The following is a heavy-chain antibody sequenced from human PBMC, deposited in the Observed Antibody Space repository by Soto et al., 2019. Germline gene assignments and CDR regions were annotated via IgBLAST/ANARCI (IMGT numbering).Heavy chain of an antibody. D-gene: IGHD5-18*01. V-gene: IGHV3-48*02. CDR1: GFTFTSYS. CDR2: ISISSSPI. Sequence: EVQLVESGGGLVQPGGSLRLSCAASGFTFTSYSMNWVRQAPGKGLEWVSYISISSSPIYYADSVKGRFTISRDNAKNSLYLQMNSLRDEDTAVYYCAVGVYGYYGGDYFDYWGQGTLVTVSS. J-gene: IGHJ4*02. CDR3: AVGVYGYYGGDYFDY.